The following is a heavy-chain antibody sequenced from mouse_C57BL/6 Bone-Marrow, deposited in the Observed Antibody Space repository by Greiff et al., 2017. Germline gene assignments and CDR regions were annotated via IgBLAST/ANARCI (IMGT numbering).Heavy chain of an antibody. CDR1: GFSLTSYG. J-gene: IGHJ4*01. CDR3: ARGDYGSSYDAMDY. D-gene: IGHD1-1*01. V-gene: IGHV2-6*03. Sequence: QVQLKQSGPGLVAPSQSLSITCTVSGFSLTSYGVHWVRQPPGKGLEWLVVIWSDGSTTYNSALKSRLSISKDNSKSQVFLKMNSLQTDDTAMYYCARGDYGSSYDAMDYWGQGTSVTVSS. CDR2: IWSDGST.